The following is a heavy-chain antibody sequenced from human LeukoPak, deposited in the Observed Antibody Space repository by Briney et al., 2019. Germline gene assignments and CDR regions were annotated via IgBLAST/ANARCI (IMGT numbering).Heavy chain of an antibody. Sequence: GGSLRLSCAASGFTFSSYGMHWVRQAPGKGLEWVAVIWYDGSNKYYADSVKGRFTISRDNSKNTLYLQMNSLRAEDTAVYYCAKDDTDTDFDYWGQGTLVTVS. V-gene: IGHV3-33*06. CDR3: AKDDTDTDFDY. CDR1: GFTFSSYG. CDR2: IWYDGSNK. J-gene: IGHJ4*02.